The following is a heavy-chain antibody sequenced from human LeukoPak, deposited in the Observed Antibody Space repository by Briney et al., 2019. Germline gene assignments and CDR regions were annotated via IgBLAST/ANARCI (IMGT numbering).Heavy chain of an antibody. J-gene: IGHJ5*02. CDR2: INHSGSS. CDR1: GGSFSGDY. V-gene: IGHV4-34*01. CDR3: ASWTIYYGSGSFNWFDP. D-gene: IGHD3-10*01. Sequence: PSETLSLTCAVYGGSFSGDYWSWVRQPPGKGLEWIGEINHSGSSNYNPSLKSRVTISIDTSKNQFSMKLSSVTAAHTAVYYCASWTIYYGSGSFNWFDPWGQGTLVTVSS.